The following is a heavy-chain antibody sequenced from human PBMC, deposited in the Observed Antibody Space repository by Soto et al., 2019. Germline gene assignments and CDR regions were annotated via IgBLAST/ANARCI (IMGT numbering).Heavy chain of an antibody. CDR2: ISSSGSTI. CDR3: ARDGAMVATISAFDI. Sequence: GGSLRLSCAASGFTFSDYYMSWIRQAPGKGLEWVSYISSSGSTIYYADSVKGRFTISRDNAKNSLYLQMNSLRAEDTAVYYCARDGAMVATISAFDIWGQGTMVTVSS. J-gene: IGHJ3*02. V-gene: IGHV3-11*01. CDR1: GFTFSDYY. D-gene: IGHD5-12*01.